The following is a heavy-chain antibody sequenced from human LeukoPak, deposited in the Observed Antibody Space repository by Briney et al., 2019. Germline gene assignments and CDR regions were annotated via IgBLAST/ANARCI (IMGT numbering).Heavy chain of an antibody. V-gene: IGHV1-69*01. D-gene: IGHD4-23*01. Sequence: ASVKVSCKASGGTFSSYAISWVRQAPGQGLEWMGGIIPIFGTANYAQKFQGRVTITADESTSTAYMEPSSLRSEDTAVYYCARDQRQAIRWGILLGYYGMDVWGKGTTVTVSS. J-gene: IGHJ6*04. CDR3: ARDQRQAIRWGILLGYYGMDV. CDR1: GGTFSSYA. CDR2: IIPIFGTA.